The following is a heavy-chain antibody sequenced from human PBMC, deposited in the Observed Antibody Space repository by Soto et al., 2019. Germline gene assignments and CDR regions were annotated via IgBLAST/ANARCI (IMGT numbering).Heavy chain of an antibody. CDR2: IYPGDSDT. D-gene: IGHD3-10*01. CDR3: ASPTPDYYGSGSGAFDI. J-gene: IGHJ3*02. Sequence: EVQLVQSGAEVKKPGESLKISCKGSGYSFTSYWIGWVRQMPGKGLEWMGIIYPGDSDTRDSPSFQGRVTISADKSISTAYLQWSSLKASDTAMHYCASPTPDYYGSGSGAFDIWGQGTMVTVSS. V-gene: IGHV5-51*01. CDR1: GYSFTSYW.